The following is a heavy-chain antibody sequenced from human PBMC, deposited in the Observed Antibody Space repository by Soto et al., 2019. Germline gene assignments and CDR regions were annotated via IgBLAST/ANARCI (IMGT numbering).Heavy chain of an antibody. D-gene: IGHD3-22*01. J-gene: IGHJ4*02. CDR1: GFTFSSYG. Sequence: GGSLRLSCAASGFTFSSYGMHWVRQAPGKGLEWVAVIWYDGSNKYYTDSVKGRFTISRDNSKNTLYLQMNSLRAEDTAVYYCVWGYDSSGYYPPRSFDYWGQGTLVTVSS. CDR2: IWYDGSNK. V-gene: IGHV3-33*01. CDR3: VWGYDSSGYYPPRSFDY.